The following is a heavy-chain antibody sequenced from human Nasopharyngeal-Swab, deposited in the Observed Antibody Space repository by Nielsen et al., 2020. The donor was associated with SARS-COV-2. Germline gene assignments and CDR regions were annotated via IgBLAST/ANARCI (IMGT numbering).Heavy chain of an antibody. CDR3: TRTLSASYMDV. CDR2: IGTAGDT. CDR1: GFTFSRFD. J-gene: IGHJ6*03. V-gene: IGHV3-13*01. Sequence: GESLKISCAASGFTFSRFDMHWVRQVMGKGLEWVSAIGTAGDTYYPRSMKSRFTISRGDAENILYLQMNSLRAEGTAVYYCTRTLSASYMDVWGKGTTVTVSS.